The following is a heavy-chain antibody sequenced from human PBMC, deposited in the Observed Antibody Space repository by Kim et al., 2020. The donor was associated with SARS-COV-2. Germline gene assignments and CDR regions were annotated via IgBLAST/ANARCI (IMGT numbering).Heavy chain of an antibody. CDR3: AADKDYDFWSGYYSDDAFDI. D-gene: IGHD3-3*01. J-gene: IGHJ3*02. CDR1: GFTFTSSA. CDR2: IVVGSGNT. V-gene: IGHV1-58*02. Sequence: SVKVSCKASGFTFTSSAMQWVRQARGQRLEWIGWIVVGSGNTNYAQKFQERVTITRDMSTSTAYMELSSLRSEDTAVYYCAADKDYDFWSGYYSDDAFDIWGQGTMVTVSS.